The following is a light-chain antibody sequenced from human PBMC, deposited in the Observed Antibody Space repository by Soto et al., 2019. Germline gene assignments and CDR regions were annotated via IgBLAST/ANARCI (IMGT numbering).Light chain of an antibody. Sequence: DIQMTQSPSTLSASVGDRVTITCRASQSISSWLAWYQQKPGIAPKLLIYDASILGSGVPSRFRGSGSGTEFTLSISSLQPDHFSSYYCQQYNSYSPTFGQGTKLEIK. CDR2: DAS. V-gene: IGKV1-5*01. CDR3: QQYNSYSPT. CDR1: QSISSW. J-gene: IGKJ2*01.